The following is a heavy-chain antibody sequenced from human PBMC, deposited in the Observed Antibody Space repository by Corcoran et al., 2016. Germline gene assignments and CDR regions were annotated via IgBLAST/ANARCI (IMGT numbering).Heavy chain of an antibody. D-gene: IGHD1-26*01. CDR2: INPSGGST. CDR3: ARREGRTGYYYYGMDV. V-gene: IGHV1-46*01. CDR1: GYTFISYY. Sequence: QVQLVQSGAEVKKPGASVTVSCKASGYTFISYYLHWVRQAPGQGLEWMGIINPSGGSTSYAQKCQGRVTMTRDTATSTDDMELRSLRSEDTAGYYCARREGRTGYYYYGMDVWGQGTTVTVSS. J-gene: IGHJ6*02.